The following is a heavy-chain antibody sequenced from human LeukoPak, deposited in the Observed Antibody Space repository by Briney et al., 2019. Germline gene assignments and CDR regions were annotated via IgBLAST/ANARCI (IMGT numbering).Heavy chain of an antibody. V-gene: IGHV1-18*01. Sequence: ASVKVSCKASGYTFTSYDINWVRQAPGQGLEWMGWISAYNGNTNYAQKLQGRVTMATDTSTSTAYMELRSLRSDDTAVYYCARDGITMIVVVTTPFDYWGQGTLVTVSS. D-gene: IGHD3-22*01. CDR1: GYTFTSYD. CDR3: ARDGITMIVVVTTPFDY. CDR2: ISAYNGNT. J-gene: IGHJ4*02.